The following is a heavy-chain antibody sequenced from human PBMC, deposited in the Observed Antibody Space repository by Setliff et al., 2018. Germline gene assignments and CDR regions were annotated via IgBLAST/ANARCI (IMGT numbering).Heavy chain of an antibody. V-gene: IGHV1-69*05. CDR3: AIIRPDSSGYYWIFDY. J-gene: IGHJ4*02. D-gene: IGHD3-22*01. CDR1: GGTFSSYA. CDR2: IIPIFGTA. Sequence: SCKASGGTFSSYAISWVRQAPGQGLEWMGGIIPIFGTANYAQKFQGRVTITTDESTSTAYMELSSLRSEDTAVYYCAIIRPDSSGYYWIFDYWGQGTLVTVSS.